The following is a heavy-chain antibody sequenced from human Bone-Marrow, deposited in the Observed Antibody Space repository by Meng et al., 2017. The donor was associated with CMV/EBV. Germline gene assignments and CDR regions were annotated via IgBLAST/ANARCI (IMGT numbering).Heavy chain of an antibody. CDR1: GGSISSYY. Sequence: SETLSLTCTVSGGSISSYYWSWIRQPPGKGLEWIGYIYYSGSTNYNPSLKSRVTISVDTSKNQFSLKLSSVTAADTAVYYCASWGPIQGLDYWGQGTLVTVSS. J-gene: IGHJ4*02. CDR3: ASWGPIQGLDY. V-gene: IGHV4-59*12. CDR2: IYYSGST. D-gene: IGHD3-16*01.